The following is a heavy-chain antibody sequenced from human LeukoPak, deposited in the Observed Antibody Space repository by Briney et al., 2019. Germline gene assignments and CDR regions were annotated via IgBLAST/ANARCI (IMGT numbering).Heavy chain of an antibody. V-gene: IGHV4-30-4*02. Sequence: SETLSLTCTVSGGSISSGDYYWSWIRQPPEKGLEWIGYIYYSGSTYYNPSLKSRVTISVDTSKNQFSLKLSSVTAADTAVYYCARCPRAGLDAFDIWGQGTMVTVSS. CDR3: ARCPRAGLDAFDI. CDR2: IYYSGST. J-gene: IGHJ3*02. CDR1: GGSISSGDYY. D-gene: IGHD6-13*01.